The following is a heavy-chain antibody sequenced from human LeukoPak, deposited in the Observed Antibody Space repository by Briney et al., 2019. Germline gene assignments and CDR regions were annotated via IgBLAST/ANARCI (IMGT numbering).Heavy chain of an antibody. Sequence: PGGSLRLSCAASGFTFSSYAMHWVRQASGKGLEWVAVISYDGSNKYYADSVKGRFTISRDNSKNTLYLQMNSLRAEDTAVYYCARGPTYYDILTGSPNDYWGQGTLVTVSS. V-gene: IGHV3-30-3*01. CDR1: GFTFSSYA. CDR3: ARGPTYYDILTGSPNDY. CDR2: ISYDGSNK. J-gene: IGHJ4*02. D-gene: IGHD3-9*01.